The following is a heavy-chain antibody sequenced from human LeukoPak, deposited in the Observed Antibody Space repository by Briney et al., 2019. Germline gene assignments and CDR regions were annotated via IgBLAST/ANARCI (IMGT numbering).Heavy chain of an antibody. V-gene: IGHV4-39*01. J-gene: IGHJ4*02. D-gene: IGHD5-18*01. CDR3: ASGYSYGYLSYYFDY. Sequence: SETLSLTCTVSGGSISSSSYHWGWIRQPPGKGLEWIGSIFYTGSTYYSPSLKSRLTISVETSKNQFSLKLSSVTAADTAVYYCASGYSYGYLSYYFDYWGQGTLVTVSS. CDR1: GGSISSSSYH. CDR2: IFYTGST.